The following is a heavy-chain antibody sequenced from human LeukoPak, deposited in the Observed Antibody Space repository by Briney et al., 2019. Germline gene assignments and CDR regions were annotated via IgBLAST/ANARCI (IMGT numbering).Heavy chain of an antibody. D-gene: IGHD2-2*01. J-gene: IGHJ5*02. CDR1: SGSITSSSYY. CDR3: MRQRDLEGYCTSTCCYEYWFDP. V-gene: IGHV4-39*01. CDR2: IYYSGST. Sequence: PSETLSLTCTVSSGSITSSSYYWGWIRQPPGKGLEWIGSIYYSGSTYYNPSLKSRVTISVDTSKNQFSLKLSSVTAADTAVYYCMRQRDLEGYCTSTCCYEYWFDPWGQGTLVTVSS.